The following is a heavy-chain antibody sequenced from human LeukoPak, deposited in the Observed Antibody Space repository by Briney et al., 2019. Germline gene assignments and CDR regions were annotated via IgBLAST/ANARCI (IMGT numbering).Heavy chain of an antibody. J-gene: IGHJ6*03. Sequence: GGSLRLSCAASGFTFSDYWMHWVRQAPGKGLVWVSRISSDGSRVTYADSVKGRFTISRDNAKNTLYLQMNSLRAEDTAVYYCARGKRYSGSRDYYYYMDVWGKGTTVTISS. CDR2: ISSDGSRV. CDR3: ARGKRYSGSRDYYYYMDV. D-gene: IGHD1-26*01. V-gene: IGHV3-74*01. CDR1: GFTFSDYW.